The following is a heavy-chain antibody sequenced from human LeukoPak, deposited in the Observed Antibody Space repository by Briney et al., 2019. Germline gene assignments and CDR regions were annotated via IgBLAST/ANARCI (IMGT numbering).Heavy chain of an antibody. CDR1: GYTFTSYD. J-gene: IGHJ4*02. CDR3: ARVNAMITFGGVIAMGYFDY. D-gene: IGHD3-16*02. V-gene: IGHV1-8*01. Sequence: ASVRVSCKASGYTFTSYDINWVRQATGQGLEWMGWMNPNSGKTGYAQKLQGRVTMTTDTSTSTAYMELRSLRSDDTAVYYCARVNAMITFGGVIAMGYFDYWGQGTLVTVSS. CDR2: MNPNSGKT.